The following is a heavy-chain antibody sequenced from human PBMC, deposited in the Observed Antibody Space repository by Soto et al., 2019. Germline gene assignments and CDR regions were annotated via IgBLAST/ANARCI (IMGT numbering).Heavy chain of an antibody. D-gene: IGHD6-6*01. J-gene: IGHJ4*02. Sequence: QVQLQQWGAGLLKPSETLSLTCAVYGGSFSGYYWSWIRRTPGKGLEWIGEINHSGSTNYNPSLKSRVTISVDTSKNQFSLKLSSVTAADTAVYYCACTIAARLAFDYWGQGTLVTVSS. CDR1: GGSFSGYY. V-gene: IGHV4-34*01. CDR3: ACTIAARLAFDY. CDR2: INHSGST.